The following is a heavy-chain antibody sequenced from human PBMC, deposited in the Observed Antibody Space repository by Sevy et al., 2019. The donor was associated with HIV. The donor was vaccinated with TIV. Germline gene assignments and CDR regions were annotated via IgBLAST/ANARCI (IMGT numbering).Heavy chain of an antibody. CDR2: LYSGGST. Sequence: GGSLRLSCAASEFTVSSSYMSWVRQAPGKGLEWVSILYSGGSTYYAASLKGRFAVSRDNSKNSMYLQMTSLRAEATAVNYGARAATGSYRAYFDYWGQGTLVTVSS. V-gene: IGHV3-53*01. D-gene: IGHD1-26*01. CDR1: EFTVSSSY. J-gene: IGHJ4*02. CDR3: ARAATGSYRAYFDY.